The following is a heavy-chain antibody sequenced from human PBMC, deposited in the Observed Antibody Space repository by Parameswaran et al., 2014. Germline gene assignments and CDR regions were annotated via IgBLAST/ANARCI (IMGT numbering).Heavy chain of an antibody. J-gene: IGHJ6*02. Sequence: RWIRQPPGKGLEWIGEINHSGSTNYNPSLKSRVTISVDTSKNQFSLKLSSVTAADTAVYYCARVGGYNGYDLAGYYYYGTDVWGQGTTVTVSS. V-gene: IGHV4-34*01. CDR2: INHSGST. CDR3: ARVGGYNGYDLAGYYYYGTDV. D-gene: IGHD5-12*01.